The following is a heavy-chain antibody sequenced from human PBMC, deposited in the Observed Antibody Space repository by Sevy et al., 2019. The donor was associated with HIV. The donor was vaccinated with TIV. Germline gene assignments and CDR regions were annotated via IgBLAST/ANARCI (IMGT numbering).Heavy chain of an antibody. CDR1: GGSISSGGYY. J-gene: IGHJ4*02. V-gene: IGHV4-31*03. Sequence: SETLSLTCTVSGGSISSGGYYWSWIRQHPEKGLEWIGYIYYSGSTYYNPSLKSRVTISVDTSKNQFSLKLSSVTAADTAVYYCASCSGGDYYFDYWGQGTLVTVSS. CDR2: IYYSGST. CDR3: ASCSGGDYYFDY. D-gene: IGHD2-15*01.